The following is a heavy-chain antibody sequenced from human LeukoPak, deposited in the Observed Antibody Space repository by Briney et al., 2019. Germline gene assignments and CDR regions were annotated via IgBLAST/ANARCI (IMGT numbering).Heavy chain of an antibody. Sequence: GGTLRPSCAASGFTFSSYAMSWVRQAPGKGLEWVSAISTSGDTTYYADSVKGRFTISRDNSKNTLYLQMNSLRAEDTAVYYCTKVRAYDDSGNPYWHFDLWGRGTLVTVSS. CDR1: GFTFSSYA. D-gene: IGHD3-10*01. CDR3: TKVRAYDDSGNPYWHFDL. V-gene: IGHV3-23*01. J-gene: IGHJ2*01. CDR2: ISTSGDTT.